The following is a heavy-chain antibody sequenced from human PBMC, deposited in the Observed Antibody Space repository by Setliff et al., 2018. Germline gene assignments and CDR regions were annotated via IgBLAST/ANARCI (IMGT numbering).Heavy chain of an antibody. V-gene: IGHV3-23*01. CDR1: TFTFSSYA. J-gene: IGHJ4*02. CDR3: AKDLSSNTAASYFFDL. D-gene: IGHD5-18*01. CDR2: GSTGKT. Sequence: PGGSLRLSCAASTFTFSSYAMSWVRQAPRKGLEWVSGGSTGKTDYADSVKGRFTMSRDSSTNTLYLQMNSLRGEDTAVYYCAKDLSSNTAASYFFDLWGQGTQVTVSS.